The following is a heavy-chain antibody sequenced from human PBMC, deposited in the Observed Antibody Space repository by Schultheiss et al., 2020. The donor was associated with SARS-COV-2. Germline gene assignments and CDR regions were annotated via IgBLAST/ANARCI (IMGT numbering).Heavy chain of an antibody. V-gene: IGHV4-59*08. D-gene: IGHD5-18*01. CDR3: ARHHRVPGGYSYGYDAFDI. J-gene: IGHJ3*02. Sequence: SETLSLTCAVYGGSFSGYYWSWIRQPPGKGLEWIGYIYYSGSTNYNPSLKSRVTISVDTSKNQFSLKLSSVTAADTAVYYCARHHRVPGGYSYGYDAFDIWGQGTMVTVSS. CDR1: GGSFSGYY. CDR2: IYYSGST.